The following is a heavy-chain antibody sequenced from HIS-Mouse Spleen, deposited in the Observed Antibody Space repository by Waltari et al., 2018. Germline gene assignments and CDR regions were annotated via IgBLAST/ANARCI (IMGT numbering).Heavy chain of an antibody. J-gene: IGHJ2*01. D-gene: IGHD6-13*01. Sequence: EVQLVESGGGLIQPGGSLRLSCAASGFTVSSNYMSWVPQAPGKGLGWVAVICSGGSKYYADSVRGRFTISRDNSKNTLYLQMNSLRAEDTAVYYCARGGLAAAGWYFDLWGRGTLVTVSS. CDR3: ARGGLAAAGWYFDL. V-gene: IGHV3-53*01. CDR2: ICSGGSK. CDR1: GFTVSSNY.